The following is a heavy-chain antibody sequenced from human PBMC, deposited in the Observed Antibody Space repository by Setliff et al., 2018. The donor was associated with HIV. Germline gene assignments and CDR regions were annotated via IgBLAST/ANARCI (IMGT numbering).Heavy chain of an antibody. V-gene: IGHV4-4*07. J-gene: IGHJ4*02. CDR2: IQTSEGT. D-gene: IGHD3-10*01. Sequence: SETLSLTCTVSGGSISTDYWTWVRQSAGKGLEWIGRIQTSEGTKYNPSLNSRVTVSIDTPKNQFSLDPTSVTAADTAVYYCARGGYGSGNAYYFADWGQGTLVTVSS. CDR1: GGSISTDY. CDR3: ARGGYGSGNAYYFAD.